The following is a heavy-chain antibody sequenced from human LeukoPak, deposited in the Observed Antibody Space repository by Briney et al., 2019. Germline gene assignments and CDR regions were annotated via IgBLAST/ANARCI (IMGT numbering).Heavy chain of an antibody. D-gene: IGHD1-26*01. V-gene: IGHV3-48*01. CDR3: ARGGSYYNEAFDI. CDR2: ISSSSSTI. J-gene: IGHJ3*02. Sequence: GGSLRLSCAASEFTFSSYSMNWVRQAPGKGLEWVSYISSSSSTIYYADSVKGRFSISRDNVKNSLYLQMNSLRAEDTAVYYCARGGSYYNEAFDIWGQGTMVTVSS. CDR1: EFTFSSYS.